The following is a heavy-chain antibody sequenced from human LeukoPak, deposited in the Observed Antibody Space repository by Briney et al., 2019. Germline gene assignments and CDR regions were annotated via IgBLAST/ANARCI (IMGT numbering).Heavy chain of an antibody. V-gene: IGHV1-3*01. D-gene: IGHD4-17*01. CDR3: ARGELTPYGDYYHY. CDR1: GYTFTSYA. J-gene: IGHJ4*02. Sequence: ASVKVSCKASGYTFTSYAMHWVRQAPGQRLEWMGWINAGNGNTKYSQEFQGRVTITRDTSASTAYMELRSLRSDDTAVYYCARGELTPYGDYYHYWGQGTLVTVSS. CDR2: INAGNGNT.